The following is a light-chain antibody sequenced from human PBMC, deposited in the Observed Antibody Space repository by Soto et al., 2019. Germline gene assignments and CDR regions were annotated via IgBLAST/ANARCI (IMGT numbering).Light chain of an antibody. CDR3: QQYYSAWT. CDR1: QSILYSSNNKNY. V-gene: IGKV4-1*01. Sequence: DIVMTQSPDSLAVSLGERATINCKSSQSILYSSNNKNYLAWYQQKPGQPPKLLIYWASTRESGVPDRFSGSESGTDFTLTISGLQAEAVAVYYCQQYYSAWTFGPGTKVYSK. CDR2: WAS. J-gene: IGKJ1*01.